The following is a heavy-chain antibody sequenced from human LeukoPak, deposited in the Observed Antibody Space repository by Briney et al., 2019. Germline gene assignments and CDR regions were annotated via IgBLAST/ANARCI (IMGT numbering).Heavy chain of an antibody. J-gene: IGHJ4*02. V-gene: IGHV3-23*01. Sequence: GGSLRLSCAASGFTFSSSAMSWVRQAPERGLEWVSLIGGSGGSTNYADSVKGRFTISRDNSKNTLYLQMNSLTAEDTAVYYCAKPRTAAGRNFDYWGQGTLVTVSS. CDR1: GFTFSSSA. CDR2: IGGSGGST. CDR3: AKPRTAAGRNFDY. D-gene: IGHD2-21*02.